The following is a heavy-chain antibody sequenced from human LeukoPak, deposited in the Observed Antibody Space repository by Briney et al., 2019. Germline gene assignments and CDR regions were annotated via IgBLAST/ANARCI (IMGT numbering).Heavy chain of an antibody. CDR1: GGSISSSSYY. J-gene: IGHJ4*02. CDR3: ARVSGYDWESFYDY. V-gene: IGHV4-39*07. CDR2: IYYSGST. D-gene: IGHD5-12*01. Sequence: SETLSLTCTVSGGSISSSSYYWGWIRQPPGKGLEWIGSIYYSGSTYYNPSLKSRVTISVDTSKNQFSLKPSSVTAADTAMYYCARVSGYDWESFYDYWGQGSLVTVSS.